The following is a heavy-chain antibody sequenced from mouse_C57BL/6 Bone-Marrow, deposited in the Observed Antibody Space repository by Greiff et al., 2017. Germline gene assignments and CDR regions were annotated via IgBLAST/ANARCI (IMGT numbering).Heavy chain of an antibody. CDR1: GFNIKDYY. D-gene: IGHD2-4*01. CDR3: VLIYYDYDAVGDY. CDR2: IDPEDGET. J-gene: IGHJ2*01. V-gene: IGHV14-2*01. Sequence: VQLKQSGAELVKPGASVKLSCTASGFNIKDYYMHWVKQRTEQGLEWIGRIDPEDGETKYAPNFQGKATITADTSSNTAYLQLSSLTSEDTAVYYCVLIYYDYDAVGDYWGQGTTLTVSS.